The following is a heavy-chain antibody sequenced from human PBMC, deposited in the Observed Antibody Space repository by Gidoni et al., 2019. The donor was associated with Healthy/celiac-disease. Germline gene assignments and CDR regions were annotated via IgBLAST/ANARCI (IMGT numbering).Heavy chain of an antibody. CDR1: GFTFSSYA. J-gene: IGHJ4*02. D-gene: IGHD5-18*01. Sequence: EVQLLESGGGLVQHGGSMRLYCAASGFTFSSYAMSWFRQATGNGLEWVSAISVSVGSTDYADSGKGRFTISRDNSKNTLYLQMNSLRAEDTAVYYCAKEGGYSYDRRYYWGQGTLVTVSS. V-gene: IGHV3-23*01. CDR2: ISVSVGST. CDR3: AKEGGYSYDRRYY.